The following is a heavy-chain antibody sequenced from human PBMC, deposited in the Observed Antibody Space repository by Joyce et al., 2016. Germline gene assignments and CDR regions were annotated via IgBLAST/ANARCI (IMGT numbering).Heavy chain of an antibody. J-gene: IGHJ6*02. V-gene: IGHV3-64*01. Sequence: EVQLVESGEGLVQPGGSLRLSCAASGFIFSSYGMHWVRQDPGKGLEYVSAIGDNGSRTYYANAVKGRFTISRDNSKNTLYLQMGSLRAEDMAVYYCARGGYEDWSGFHGRSYGMDVWGQGTTVTVSS. CDR1: GFIFSSYG. D-gene: IGHD3-3*01. CDR2: IGDNGSRT. CDR3: ARGGYEDWSGFHGRSYGMDV.